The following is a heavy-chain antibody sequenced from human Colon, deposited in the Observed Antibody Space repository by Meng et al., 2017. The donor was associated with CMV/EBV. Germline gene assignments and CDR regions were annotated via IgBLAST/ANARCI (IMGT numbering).Heavy chain of an antibody. CDR3: ARGRVVAAPYYFDY. CDR1: GYTFTNYV. V-gene: IGHV1-3*01. Sequence: KASGYTFTNYVIYWVRQAPGQRLEWMGWINAGNGNTKYSQKCQGRVTITRDTSASTAYMDLSSLRSEDTAVYYCARGRVVAAPYYFDYWGQGTLVTVSS. CDR2: INAGNGNT. J-gene: IGHJ4*02. D-gene: IGHD3-22*01.